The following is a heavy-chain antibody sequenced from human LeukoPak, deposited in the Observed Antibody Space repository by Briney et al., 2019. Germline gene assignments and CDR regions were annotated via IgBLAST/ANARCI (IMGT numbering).Heavy chain of an antibody. D-gene: IGHD3-10*01. CDR1: GFIFSSHW. CDR3: ARDYGWSFAN. J-gene: IGHJ4*02. CDR2: IKYDGSEQ. V-gene: IGHV3-7*03. Sequence: GGSLRLSCTSSGFIFSSHWMNWVRQAPGKGPEWVANIKYDGSEQYYVDSVKGRFSISRDNTKNLLYLQMNSLRVEDTAVYYCARDYGWSFANWGQGTLVAVSS.